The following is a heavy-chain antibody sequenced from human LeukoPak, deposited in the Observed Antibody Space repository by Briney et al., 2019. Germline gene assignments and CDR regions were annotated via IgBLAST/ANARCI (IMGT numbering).Heavy chain of an antibody. Sequence: GGSLRLSCAASGFIFNDYAMSWVRQVPGKGLECVSVISASGGKTYYADSVKGRFTISRDNSKNTLYLQMNSLRAEDTAVYYCARDLYGGYAFDIWGQGTMVTVSS. CDR3: ARDLYGGYAFDI. D-gene: IGHD2/OR15-2a*01. J-gene: IGHJ3*02. CDR2: ISASGGKT. CDR1: GFIFNDYA. V-gene: IGHV3-23*01.